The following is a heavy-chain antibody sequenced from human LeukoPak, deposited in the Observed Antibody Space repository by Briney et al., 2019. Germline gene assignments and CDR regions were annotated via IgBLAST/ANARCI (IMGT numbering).Heavy chain of an antibody. J-gene: IGHJ4*02. CDR3: AKLGYSGYDYYFDY. CDR1: GFTFSSYA. V-gene: IGHV3-30-3*02. Sequence: GGSLRLSCAAFGFTFSSYAMHWVRQAPGKGLEWVAVISYDGSNKYYADSVKGRFTISRDNSKNTLYLQMNSLRAEDTAVYYCAKLGYSGYDYYFDYWGQGTLVTVSS. D-gene: IGHD5-12*01. CDR2: ISYDGSNK.